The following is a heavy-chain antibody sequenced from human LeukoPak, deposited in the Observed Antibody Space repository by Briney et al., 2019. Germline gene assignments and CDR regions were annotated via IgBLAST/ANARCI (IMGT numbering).Heavy chain of an antibody. CDR2: ISGSGGST. V-gene: IGHV3-23*01. D-gene: IGHD3-9*01. Sequence: PGGSLRLSCAASGFTFSSYAMSWVRQAPGKGLEWVSAISGSGGSTYYADSVKGRFTISRDNSQNTLYLQMNSLRAEDTAVYYCAKGASGPLRYFDWSTYYFDYWGQGTLVTVSS. CDR3: AKGASGPLRYFDWSTYYFDY. CDR1: GFTFSSYA. J-gene: IGHJ4*02.